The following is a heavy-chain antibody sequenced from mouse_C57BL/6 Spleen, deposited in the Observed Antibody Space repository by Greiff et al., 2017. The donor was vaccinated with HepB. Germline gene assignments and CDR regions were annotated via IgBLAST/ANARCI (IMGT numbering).Heavy chain of an antibody. J-gene: IGHJ4*01. Sequence: VHVKQSGPELVKPGASVKIPCKASGYTFTDYNMDWVKQSHGKSLEWIGDINPNNGGTIYNQKFKGKATLTVDKSSSTAYMELRSLTSEDTAVYYCARGDSNPYYYAMDYWGQGTSVTVSS. V-gene: IGHV1-18*01. CDR3: ARGDSNPYYYAMDY. CDR2: INPNNGGT. D-gene: IGHD2-5*01. CDR1: GYTFTDYN.